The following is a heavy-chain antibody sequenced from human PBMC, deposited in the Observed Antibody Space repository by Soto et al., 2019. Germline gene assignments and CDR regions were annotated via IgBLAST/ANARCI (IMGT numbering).Heavy chain of an antibody. CDR2: ISGSGGST. D-gene: IGHD3-16*02. V-gene: IGHV3-23*01. J-gene: IGHJ3*02. CDR1: GFTFSSYA. Sequence: GGSLRLSCAASGFTFSSYAMSWVRQAPGKGLEWVSAISGSGGSTYYADSVKGRFTISRDNSKNTLYLQMNSLRAEDTAVYYCAMIYDYIWGSYREDAFDIWGQGTRVTVSS. CDR3: AMIYDYIWGSYREDAFDI.